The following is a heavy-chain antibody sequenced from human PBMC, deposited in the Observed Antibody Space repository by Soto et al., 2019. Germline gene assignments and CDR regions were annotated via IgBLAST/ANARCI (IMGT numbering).Heavy chain of an antibody. CDR3: ARALVSSFNWFDP. V-gene: IGHV3-11*01. CDR2: ISSSGSTI. D-gene: IGHD3-16*01. Sequence: PGGSLRLSCAASGFTFSDYYMSWIRQAPGKGLEWVSYISSSGSTIYYADSVKGRFTISRDNAKNSLYLQMNSLRAEDTAVYYCARALVSSFNWFDPWGQGTLVTVSS. J-gene: IGHJ5*02. CDR1: GFTFSDYY.